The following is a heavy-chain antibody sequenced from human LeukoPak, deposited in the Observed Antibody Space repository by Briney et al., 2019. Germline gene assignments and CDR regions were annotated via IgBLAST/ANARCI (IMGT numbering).Heavy chain of an antibody. CDR1: GGSFSGYY. CDR3: ARAVPPSWIQLWFATNWFDP. J-gene: IGHJ5*02. Sequence: TSSETLSLTCAVYGGSFSGYYWSWIRQPPGKGLEWIGEINQSGSTNYNPSLKSRVTISVDTSKNQFSLKLSSVTAADTAVYYCARAVPPSWIQLWFATNWFDPWGQGTLVTVSS. V-gene: IGHV4-34*01. D-gene: IGHD5-18*01. CDR2: INQSGST.